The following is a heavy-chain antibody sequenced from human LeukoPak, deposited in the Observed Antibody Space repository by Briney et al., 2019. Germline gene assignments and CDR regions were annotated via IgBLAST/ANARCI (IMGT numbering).Heavy chain of an antibody. J-gene: IGHJ4*02. Sequence: ETLSLTCAVYGGSFSGYYWSWVRQAPGKGLEWVSAISGSGGSTYYADSVKGRFTISRDNSKSTLYLQMNSLRAEDTAVYYCAKERSYSRIFDYWGQGTLVTVSS. D-gene: IGHD1-26*01. CDR3: AKERSYSRIFDY. CDR1: GGSFSGYY. V-gene: IGHV3-23*01. CDR2: ISGSGGST.